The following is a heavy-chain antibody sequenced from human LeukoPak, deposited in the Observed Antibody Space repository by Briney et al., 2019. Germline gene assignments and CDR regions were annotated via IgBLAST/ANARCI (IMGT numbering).Heavy chain of an antibody. D-gene: IGHD6-19*01. CDR1: GYSISSGYY. CDR3: ARVGQWLVSPGPHFDY. J-gene: IGHJ4*02. CDR2: IYHSGST. Sequence: PSETLSLTCTVSGYSISSGYYWGWIRQPPGKGLEWIGSIYHSGSTYYNPSLKSRVTISVDTSKNQFSLKLSSVTAADTAVYYCARVGQWLVSPGPHFDYWGQGTLVTVSS. V-gene: IGHV4-38-2*02.